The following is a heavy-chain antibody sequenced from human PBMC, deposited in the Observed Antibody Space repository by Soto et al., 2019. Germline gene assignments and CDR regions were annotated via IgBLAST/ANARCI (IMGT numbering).Heavy chain of an antibody. CDR3: AREVVGSPWPGIFEY. CDR2: VYTSGNT. V-gene: IGHV4-59*01. Sequence: SETLSLTCTISGDSISNYYWTWIRQPPGKELQWIGYVYTSGNTKYNSSLKRRVTISLDAFRNPFSLKMNYVSAADTAVYCCAREVVGSPWPGIFEYWGRGPMVTVSS. CDR1: GDSISNYY. J-gene: IGHJ4*01.